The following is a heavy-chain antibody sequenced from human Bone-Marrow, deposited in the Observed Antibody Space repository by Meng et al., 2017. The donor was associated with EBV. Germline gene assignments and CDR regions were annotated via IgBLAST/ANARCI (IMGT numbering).Heavy chain of an antibody. CDR1: GGSFSGYY. D-gene: IGHD5-12*01. V-gene: IGHV4-34*01. CDR3: ARGSGYDARY. J-gene: IGHJ4*02. Sequence: QVQLQQWGAGLLKPSETLYRTCAVYGGSFSGYYWSWIRQPPGKGLEWIGEINHSGSTNYNPSLKSRVTISVDTSKNQFSLKLSSVTAADTAVYYCARGSGYDARYWGQGTLVTVSS. CDR2: INHSGST.